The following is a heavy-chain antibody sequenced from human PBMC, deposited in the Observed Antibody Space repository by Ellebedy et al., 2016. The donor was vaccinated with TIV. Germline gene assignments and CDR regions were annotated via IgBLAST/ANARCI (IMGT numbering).Heavy chain of an antibody. Sequence: PGGSLRLSCITSEFTFGDYAVSWFRQAPGKGLEWVARTRSKVSGYTVEYAASVKGRFTISRDDSKNSLYLQMNSLKIEDTAVYYCVSCTLGNIFENWGQGTQVTVSS. J-gene: IGHJ4*02. CDR3: VSCTLGNIFEN. CDR2: TRSKVSGYTV. V-gene: IGHV3-72*01. D-gene: IGHD2-8*01. CDR1: EFTFGDYA.